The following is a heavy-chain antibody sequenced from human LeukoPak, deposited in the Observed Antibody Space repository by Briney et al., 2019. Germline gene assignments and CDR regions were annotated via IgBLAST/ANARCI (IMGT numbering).Heavy chain of an antibody. V-gene: IGHV3-23*01. J-gene: IGHJ3*02. CDR2: ISGSDAST. CDR3: ARTGGSGPDAFDI. Sequence: PGGSLRLSCAASGFTFTSYAMNWVRQAPGKGLEWVSGISGSDASTHYADSVKGRFTISRDNSKNTVYLQMNSLTVDDTAVYYCARTGGSGPDAFDIWGQGTMVTVSS. D-gene: IGHD2-15*01. CDR1: GFTFTSYA.